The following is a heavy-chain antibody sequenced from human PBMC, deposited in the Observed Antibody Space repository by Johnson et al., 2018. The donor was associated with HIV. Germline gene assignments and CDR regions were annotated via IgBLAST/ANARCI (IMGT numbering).Heavy chain of an antibody. D-gene: IGHD5-18*01. J-gene: IGHJ1*01. CDR2: ISGSGGST. CDR3: AKDLSGYSVLCPGAGGHNVRGLLGLSWAM. V-gene: IGHV3-23*04. CDR1: GFTFSSYA. Sequence: VQLVESGGGLVQPGGSLRLSCAASGFTFSSYAMSWVRQAPGKGLEWVSAISGSGGSTYYADSVKGRFTISRDNSKNTLYLQMNSLRAEDTAVYYCAKDLSGYSVLCPGAGGHNVRGLLGLSWAMWG.